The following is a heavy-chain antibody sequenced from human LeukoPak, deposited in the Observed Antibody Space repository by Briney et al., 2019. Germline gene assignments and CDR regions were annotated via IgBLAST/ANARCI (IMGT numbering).Heavy chain of an antibody. Sequence: ASAKVSCKASGYTFTGYYMHWVRQAPGQGLEWMGWINPNSGGTNYAQKFQGRVTMTRDTSISTAYMELSRLRSDDTAVYYCARDPTVTTRSDYWGQGTLVTVSS. CDR1: GYTFTGYY. CDR3: ARDPTVTTRSDY. J-gene: IGHJ4*02. V-gene: IGHV1-2*02. CDR2: INPNSGGT. D-gene: IGHD4-17*01.